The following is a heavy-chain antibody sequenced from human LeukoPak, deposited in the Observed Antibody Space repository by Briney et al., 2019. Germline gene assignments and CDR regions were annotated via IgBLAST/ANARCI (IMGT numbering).Heavy chain of an antibody. V-gene: IGHV3-23*01. Sequence: PGGSLRLSCAVSGFNFWNTGMSWVRQAPGKGLEWVSAIGGGGSDTRYTDSVMGRLTLSRDISRNILYLQMNSLRAEDTAIYFCAKDVFHWAFDIWGQGTMVTVSA. D-gene: IGHD1-1*01. J-gene: IGHJ3*02. CDR1: GFNFWNTG. CDR3: AKDVFHWAFDI. CDR2: IGGGGSDT.